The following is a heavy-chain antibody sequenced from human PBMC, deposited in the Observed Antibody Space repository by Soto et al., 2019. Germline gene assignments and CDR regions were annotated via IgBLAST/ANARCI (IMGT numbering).Heavy chain of an antibody. J-gene: IGHJ4*02. CDR3: TSRITMTPYYFDY. V-gene: IGHV3-73*01. CDR2: IRSKANSYAT. CDR1: GFTFSGSA. Sequence: GGSLRLSCAASGFTFSGSAMDWVRQASGKGLEWVGRIRSKANSYATAYAASVKGRFTISRDDSKNTPYLQMNSLKTEDTAVYYCTSRITMTPYYFDYWGQGTLVTVSS. D-gene: IGHD3-22*01.